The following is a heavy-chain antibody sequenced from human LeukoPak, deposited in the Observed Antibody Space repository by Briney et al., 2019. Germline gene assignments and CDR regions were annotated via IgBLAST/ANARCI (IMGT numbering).Heavy chain of an antibody. Sequence: PGGSLRLSCAASGLTFSSYGMHWVRQAPGKGLEWVAVIWYDGSNKNYVDSVKGRFTISRDNSKNTLYLEMKSLRAEDTAVYYCARDFGYFWGQGTLVTVSS. CDR3: ARDFGYF. V-gene: IGHV3-33*01. J-gene: IGHJ4*02. D-gene: IGHD3-10*01. CDR2: IWYDGSNK. CDR1: GLTFSSYG.